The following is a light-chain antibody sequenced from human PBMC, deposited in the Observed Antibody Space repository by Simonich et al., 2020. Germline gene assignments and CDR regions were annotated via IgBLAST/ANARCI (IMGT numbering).Light chain of an antibody. J-gene: IGKJ2*01. Sequence: DIVMTQSPDSLAVSLGERATINSKSSQSVLYSSNNKNYLAWYQKKQGQPPKLLIYWATTRKSGVPDRFRGSGSGTDFTLTISSLQAEDVAVYYCQQYYSTPYTFGQGTKLEIK. V-gene: IGKV4-1*01. CDR2: WAT. CDR3: QQYYSTPYT. CDR1: QSVLYSSNNKNY.